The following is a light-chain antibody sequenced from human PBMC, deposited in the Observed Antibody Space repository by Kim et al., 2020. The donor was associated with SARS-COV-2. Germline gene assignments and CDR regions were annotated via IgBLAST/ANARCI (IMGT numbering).Light chain of an antibody. CDR2: QDS. J-gene: IGLJ2*01. CDR3: QAWDSSTVV. V-gene: IGLV3-1*01. CDR1: KLGDKY. Sequence: SGSPGQTASITWSGEKLGDKYACWYQQKPGQSPVLVIYQDSKRPSGIPERFSGSNSGNTATLTISGTQAMDEADYYCQAWDSSTVVFGGGTQLTVL.